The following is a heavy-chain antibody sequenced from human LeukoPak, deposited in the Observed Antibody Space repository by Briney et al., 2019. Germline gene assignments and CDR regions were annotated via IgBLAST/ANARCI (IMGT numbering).Heavy chain of an antibody. CDR2: IYYSGST. CDR3: ARIRSGYDDYAYHMDV. J-gene: IGHJ6*03. V-gene: IGHV4-39*07. D-gene: IGHD3-3*01. Sequence: SETLSLTCTVSGGSISSSSYYWGWIRQPPGKGLEWIGNIYYSGSTYYNPSLKSRVTISVETSKNQFSLKLSSVTAADTAVYFCARIRSGYDDYAYHMDVWGKGTTVTVSS. CDR1: GGSISSSSYY.